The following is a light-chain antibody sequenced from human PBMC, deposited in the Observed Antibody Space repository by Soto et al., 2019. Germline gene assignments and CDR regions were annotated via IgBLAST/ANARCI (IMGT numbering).Light chain of an antibody. J-gene: IGKJ4*01. CDR2: ATS. CDR3: QNYNRAPLT. CDR1: QDISNS. V-gene: IGKV1-27*01. Sequence: DIQMTQSPSSLSASVGDRVTITCRASQDISNSLAWYQQKPGEVPKVLIYATSILQSGVPARFSGSGSGTDVTLTISSLQPEDVATYYCQNYNRAPLTFGGGTKVEI.